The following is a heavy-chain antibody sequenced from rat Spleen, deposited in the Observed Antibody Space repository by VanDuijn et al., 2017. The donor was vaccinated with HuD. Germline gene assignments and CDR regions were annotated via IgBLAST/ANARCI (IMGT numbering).Heavy chain of an antibody. CDR3: TTYSDYATSPFAY. D-gene: IGHD1-6*01. V-gene: IGHV5-31*01. CDR1: GFTFNNYW. Sequence: EVQLVESGGGLIQPGRSLNLSCVASGFTFNNYWMTWIRQAPGKGLEWVASITNTGGSTYYPDSVKGRFTISRDKAKSTLYLQMNSLRSEDTATYYCTTYSDYATSPFAYWGRGALVTVSS. CDR2: ITNTGGST. J-gene: IGHJ3*01.